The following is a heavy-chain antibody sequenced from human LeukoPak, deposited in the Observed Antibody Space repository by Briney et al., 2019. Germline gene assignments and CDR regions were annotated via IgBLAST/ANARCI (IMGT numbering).Heavy chain of an antibody. CDR1: GFTFSNYW. Sequence: GGSLRLSCAASGFTFSNYWMHWVRQAPGKGLVWVSRISSDGSSTNYADSVKGRFTISRDNAKNTLYLQMNSLRAEDTAVYYCATIAAAGQFYWGQGTLVTVSS. D-gene: IGHD6-13*01. V-gene: IGHV3-74*01. CDR3: ATIAAAGQFY. J-gene: IGHJ4*02. CDR2: ISSDGSST.